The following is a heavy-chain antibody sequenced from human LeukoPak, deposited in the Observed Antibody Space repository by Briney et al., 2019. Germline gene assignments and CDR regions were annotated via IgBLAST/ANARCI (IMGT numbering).Heavy chain of an antibody. CDR3: AKGPATKKYFDY. CDR2: ISWNSGSI. CDR1: GFTFDDYA. Sequence: GRSLRLSCAASGFTFDDYAMHWVRQAPGKGLEWVSGISWNSGSIGYADSVKGRFTISSDNAKNSLYLQMNSLRAEDTALYYCAKGPATKKYFDYWGQGTLVTVSS. V-gene: IGHV3-9*01. J-gene: IGHJ4*02. D-gene: IGHD4-17*01.